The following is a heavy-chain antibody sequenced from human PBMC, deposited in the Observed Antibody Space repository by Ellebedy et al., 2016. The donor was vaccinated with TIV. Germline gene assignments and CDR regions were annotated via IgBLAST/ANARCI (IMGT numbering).Heavy chain of an antibody. Sequence: MPSETLSLTCNVSGGSISTFYWSWIRQPPGKGLEFIGYIYYIGITNYNPSLESRVAISIDTSENQLSLMLSSVTAADTAVYYCAAYYGGRFDYWGQGTLVTVSS. CDR2: IYYIGIT. D-gene: IGHD4-23*01. CDR1: GGSISTFY. V-gene: IGHV4-59*01. CDR3: AAYYGGRFDY. J-gene: IGHJ4*02.